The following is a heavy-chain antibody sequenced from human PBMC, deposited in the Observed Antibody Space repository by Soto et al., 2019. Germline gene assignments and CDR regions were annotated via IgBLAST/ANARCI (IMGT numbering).Heavy chain of an antibody. CDR2: VSYSGST. CDR3: ARGRVVVPAAVMFNCLDP. CDR1: GGAIGGYN. J-gene: IGHJ5*02. Sequence: SETLSLTCSLSGGAIGGYNWSWIRQPPGKALEWIGYVSYSGSTDYHPSLKSRVSISIDTSKNQFSLKMISVTAADTAVYYCARGRVVVPAAVMFNCLDPWGQGALVTVSS. D-gene: IGHD2-2*01. V-gene: IGHV4-59*01.